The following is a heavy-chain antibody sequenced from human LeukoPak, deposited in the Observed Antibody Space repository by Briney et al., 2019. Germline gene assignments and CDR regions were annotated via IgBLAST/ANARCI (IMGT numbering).Heavy chain of an antibody. CDR1: GFTFRTHA. CDR3: AKDVGYCSTTSCYYFDY. D-gene: IGHD2-2*01. CDR2: ISGSGDST. Sequence: GGSLRLSCAASGFTFRTHAISWVRQAPGKGLEWVSAISGSGDSTYYAYSVKGRFTISRDNSKNSLYLQMNSLRAEDTAVYYCAKDVGYCSTTSCYYFDYWGQGTLVTVSS. J-gene: IGHJ4*02. V-gene: IGHV3-23*01.